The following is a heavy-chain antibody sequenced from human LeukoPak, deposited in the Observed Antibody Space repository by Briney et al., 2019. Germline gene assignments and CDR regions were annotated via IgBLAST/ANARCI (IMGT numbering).Heavy chain of an antibody. D-gene: IGHD6-19*01. Sequence: SETLSLTCTVSGGSISSYYWSWIRQPPGKGPEWIGYIYYSGSTNYNPSLKSRVTISVDTSKNQFSLKLSSVTAADTAVYYCARSSSGWHNWFDPWGQGTLVTVSS. CDR2: IYYSGST. V-gene: IGHV4-59*01. CDR1: GGSISSYY. CDR3: ARSSSGWHNWFDP. J-gene: IGHJ5*02.